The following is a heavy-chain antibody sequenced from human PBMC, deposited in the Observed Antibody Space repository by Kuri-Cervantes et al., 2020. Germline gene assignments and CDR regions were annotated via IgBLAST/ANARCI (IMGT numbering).Heavy chain of an antibody. V-gene: IGHV3-21*01. CDR1: GFTFSSYS. J-gene: IGHJ6*02. CDR3: AREWAPYYYYYYGMDV. Sequence: GESLKISCAASGFTFSSYSMNWVRQAPGKGLEWVSSISSSSSYIYYAGSVKGRFTISRDNAKNSLYLQMNSLRAEDTAVYYCAREWAPYYYYYYGMDVWGQGITVTVSS. CDR2: ISSSSSYI. D-gene: IGHD1-26*01.